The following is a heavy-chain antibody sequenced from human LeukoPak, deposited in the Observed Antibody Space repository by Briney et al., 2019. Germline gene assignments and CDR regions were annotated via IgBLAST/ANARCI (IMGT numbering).Heavy chain of an antibody. CDR2: ISSSGDTI. CDR1: EFTFSSYE. J-gene: IGHJ4*02. Sequence: GGSLRLSCAASEFTFSSYEMNWVRQAPGKGLEWVSYISSSGDTIYYADSVKGRFTISRDNAKNSLYLQLNSLRAEDTAVYCCARVPRSSRIPIFRWGQGTLVTVSS. CDR3: ARVPRSSRIPIFR. D-gene: IGHD3-3*01. V-gene: IGHV3-48*03.